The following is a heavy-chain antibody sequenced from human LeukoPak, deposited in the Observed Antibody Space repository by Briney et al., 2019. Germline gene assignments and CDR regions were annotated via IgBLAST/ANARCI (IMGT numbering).Heavy chain of an antibody. CDR1: GFTVGSNY. J-gene: IGHJ4*02. CDR3: ASGKRSSGYAPLPY. Sequence: GGSLKLSCAASGFTVGSNYMSWARQAPGKGLEWVQVIYSGGSTYYADSVKGRFTISRDNSKNTLYLQMNSLRAEDTAVYYCASGKRSSGYAPLPYWGQGTLVTVSS. V-gene: IGHV3-66*02. D-gene: IGHD3-22*01. CDR2: IYSGGST.